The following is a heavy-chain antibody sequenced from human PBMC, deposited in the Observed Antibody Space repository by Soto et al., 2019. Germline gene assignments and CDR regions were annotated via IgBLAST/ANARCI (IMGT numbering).Heavy chain of an antibody. Sequence: GGSLRLSCAASGFTFTNYAMNWVRQAPGKGLEWVAVIWYDGSNKYYADSVKGRFSISRDSSKNTLYLQMNSLRVEDTAVYYCARDSGYCSGGTCYTYGMDVWGQGTTVTVSS. J-gene: IGHJ6*02. CDR3: ARDSGYCSGGTCYTYGMDV. D-gene: IGHD2-15*01. CDR2: IWYDGSNK. CDR1: GFTFTNYA. V-gene: IGHV3-33*08.